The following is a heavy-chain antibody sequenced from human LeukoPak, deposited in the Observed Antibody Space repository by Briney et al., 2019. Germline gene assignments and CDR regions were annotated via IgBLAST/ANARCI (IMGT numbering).Heavy chain of an antibody. Sequence: GASVKVSCKASGYTFTSYAMNWVRQAPGQGLEWMGWINTNTGNPTYAQGFTGRFVFSLDTSVSTAYLQISSLKAEDTAVYYCASWAAAGPSHAFDIWGQGTMVTVSS. D-gene: IGHD6-13*01. CDR3: ASWAAAGPSHAFDI. CDR1: GYTFTSYA. V-gene: IGHV7-4-1*02. CDR2: INTNTGNP. J-gene: IGHJ3*02.